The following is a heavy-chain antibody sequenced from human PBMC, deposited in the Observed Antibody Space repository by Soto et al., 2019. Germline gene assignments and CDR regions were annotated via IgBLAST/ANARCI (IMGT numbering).Heavy chain of an antibody. D-gene: IGHD4-17*01. Sequence: PGGSLRLSCAASGFTFSSYAMSWVRQAPGKGLEWVSAISGSGGSTYYADSVKGRFTISRDNSKNTLYLQMNSLRAEDTAVYYCAIDWWEGYGGPNYYYYYGMDVWGQGTTVTVSS. CDR1: GFTFSSYA. CDR2: ISGSGGST. J-gene: IGHJ6*02. V-gene: IGHV3-23*01. CDR3: AIDWWEGYGGPNYYYYYGMDV.